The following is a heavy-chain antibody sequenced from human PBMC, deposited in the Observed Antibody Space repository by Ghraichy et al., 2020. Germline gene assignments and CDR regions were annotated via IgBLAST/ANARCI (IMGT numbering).Heavy chain of an antibody. V-gene: IGHV3-21*01. CDR3: ARVDTGNTYYFDH. J-gene: IGHJ4*02. CDR2: ISTGSYYI. CDR1: GFSFSSNS. Sequence: GGSLRLSCAASGFSFSSNSMTWVRQAPGKGLEWVSSISTGSYYIYYADPVQGRFTISRDNAKNSLFLQMNSLRAEDTAVYYCARVDTGNTYYFDHWGQGTLVTVSS. D-gene: IGHD4-23*01.